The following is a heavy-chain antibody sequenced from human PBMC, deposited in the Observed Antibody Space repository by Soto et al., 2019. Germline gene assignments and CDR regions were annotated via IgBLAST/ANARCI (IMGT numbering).Heavy chain of an antibody. D-gene: IGHD1-26*01. J-gene: IGHJ6*01. CDR1: EFTFRNYP. CDR3: AKSPQWVAKGGMDV. CDR2: ISHDGSQR. V-gene: IGHV3-23*01. Sequence: GGSLRLSCVASEFTFRNYPMTWVRQTPGEGLDWVATISHDGSQRYHADSVKGRFTISRDNSKNTLYLQMNSLRTEDTAVYYCAKSPQWVAKGGMDVWGQGTTVTVSS.